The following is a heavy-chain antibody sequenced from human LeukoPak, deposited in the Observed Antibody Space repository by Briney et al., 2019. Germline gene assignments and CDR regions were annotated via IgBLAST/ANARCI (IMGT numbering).Heavy chain of an antibody. CDR1: GFTVSSND. CDR3: AINDSTGDYNY. Sequence: PGGSLRLSCAASGFTVSSNDMSWVRQAPGKGLEWVSVICSGGRTFYADSVKGRFTISRDNSKNTLYLQMNSLRAEDTAVYYCAINDSTGDYNYWGQGTLVTVSS. V-gene: IGHV3-53*01. CDR2: ICSGGRT. J-gene: IGHJ4*02. D-gene: IGHD3-22*01.